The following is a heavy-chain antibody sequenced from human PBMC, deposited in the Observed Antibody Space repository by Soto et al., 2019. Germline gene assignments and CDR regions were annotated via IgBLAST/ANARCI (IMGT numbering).Heavy chain of an antibody. Sequence: ASETLSLTCTVSGGSVSSGSYYWSWIRQPPGKGLEWIGYIYYSGSTNYNPSLKSRVTISVDTSKNQFSLKLSSVTAADTAVYYCARVRGYYDSSGYPQSFDYWGQGTLVTVSS. J-gene: IGHJ4*02. CDR3: ARVRGYYDSSGYPQSFDY. CDR1: GGSVSSGSYY. V-gene: IGHV4-61*01. D-gene: IGHD3-22*01. CDR2: IYYSGST.